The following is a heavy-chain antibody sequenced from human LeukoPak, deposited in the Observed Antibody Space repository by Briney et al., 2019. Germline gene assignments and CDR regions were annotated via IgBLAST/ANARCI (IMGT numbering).Heavy chain of an antibody. CDR2: INPNSGGT. Sequence: ASVKVSCKTSGYTFTSYDINWVRQATGQGLEWMGWINPNSGGTNYAQKFQGRVTMTRDTSISTAYMELSRLRSDDTAVYYCALDRGITMVRGLTDYWGQGTLVTVSS. D-gene: IGHD3-10*01. CDR3: ALDRGITMVRGLTDY. CDR1: GYTFTSYD. J-gene: IGHJ4*02. V-gene: IGHV1-2*02.